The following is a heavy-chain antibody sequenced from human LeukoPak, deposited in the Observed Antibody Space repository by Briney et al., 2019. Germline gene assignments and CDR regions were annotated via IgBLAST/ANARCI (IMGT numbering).Heavy chain of an antibody. V-gene: IGHV3-23*01. D-gene: IGHD3-9*01. J-gene: IGHJ4*02. CDR3: AKASGPYYDILTGYSAFDY. Sequence: GGSLRLSCAASGFTFSSYAMSWVRQAPGKGLEWVSAISGSGGSTYYADSVKGRFTISRDNSKNTLYLQMNSLRAEDTAVYYCAKASGPYYDILTGYSAFDYWGQGTLVTVSS. CDR1: GFTFSSYA. CDR2: ISGSGGST.